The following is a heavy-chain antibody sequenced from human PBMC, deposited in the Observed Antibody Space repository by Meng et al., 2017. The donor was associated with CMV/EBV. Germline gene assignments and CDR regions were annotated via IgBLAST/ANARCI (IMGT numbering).Heavy chain of an antibody. V-gene: IGHV3-48*03. D-gene: IGHD6-19*01. CDR1: GFTFSSYE. J-gene: IGHJ6*02. CDR3: AREPYSSGWWYYYGMDV. CDR2: ISSSGSTI. Sequence: LTGAASGFTFSSYEMNWVRQAPGKGLEWVSYISSSGSTIYYADSVKGRFTISRDNAKNSLYLQMNSLRAEDTAVYYCAREPYSSGWWYYYGMDVWGQGTTVTVSS.